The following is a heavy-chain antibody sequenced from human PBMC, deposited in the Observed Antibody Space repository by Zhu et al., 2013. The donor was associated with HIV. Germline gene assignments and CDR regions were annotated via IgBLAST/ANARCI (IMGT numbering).Heavy chain of an antibody. CDR2: IYPGDSNA. Sequence: EVQLVQSGTEVKKPGEFLRISCKDSTYHFANYWVGWVRQMPGKGLEWMGIIYPGDSNAKYSPSFQGQVTISADKSIRTAFLQWSSLRASDTGTYYCARPGLGSGMDVWGQGTAVIVSS. J-gene: IGHJ6*02. CDR3: ARPGLGSGMDV. D-gene: IGHD7-27*01. CDR1: TYHFANYW. V-gene: IGHV5-51*01.